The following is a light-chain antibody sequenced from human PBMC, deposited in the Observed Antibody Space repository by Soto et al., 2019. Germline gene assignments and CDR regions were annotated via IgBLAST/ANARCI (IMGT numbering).Light chain of an antibody. CDR1: QSVSNNY. CDR2: GAS. J-gene: IGKJ4*02. V-gene: IGKV3-20*01. Sequence: EIVLTQSPGTLSLTPEERATLSCGASQSVSNNYLAWYQKKPGQAPRLLIYGASNRATGIPDRFSGSGSGADFTLTISRLEPEDFAVYYCQQYGRSGTFGEGTNVDIK. CDR3: QQYGRSGT.